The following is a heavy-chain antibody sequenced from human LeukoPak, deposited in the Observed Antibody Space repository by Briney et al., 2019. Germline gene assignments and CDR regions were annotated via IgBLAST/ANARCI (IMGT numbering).Heavy chain of an antibody. CDR2: IRYDGSNK. CDR1: GFTFSSYG. D-gene: IGHD4-23*01. CDR3: AKDRYGGSDY. V-gene: IGHV3-30*02. J-gene: IGHJ4*02. Sequence: PGGSLRLSCAASGFTFSSYGMHWVRQAPGKGLEWVAFIRYDGSNKYYADSVKGRFTISRDNSKNTLYLQMNSLRVEDTAVYYCAKDRYGGSDYWGQGTLVTVSS.